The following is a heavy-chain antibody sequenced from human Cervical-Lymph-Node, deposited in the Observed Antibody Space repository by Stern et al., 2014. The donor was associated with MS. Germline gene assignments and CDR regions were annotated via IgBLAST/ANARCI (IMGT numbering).Heavy chain of an antibody. CDR1: GYAFTGHH. V-gene: IGHV1-2*02. CDR3: ARVARTMVPSGSLDI. CDR2: VNSNSGGP. D-gene: IGHD4/OR15-4a*01. J-gene: IGHJ3*02. Sequence: VQLVESGAEVKKPGASVKVSCKASGYAFTGHHIHWLRQVPGQGPEWMGWVNSNSGGPNYAQKFHGRVTMTRDTSLSTAHMELYSLTSDDTAVYYCARVARTMVPSGSLDIWGQGTLVTVSS.